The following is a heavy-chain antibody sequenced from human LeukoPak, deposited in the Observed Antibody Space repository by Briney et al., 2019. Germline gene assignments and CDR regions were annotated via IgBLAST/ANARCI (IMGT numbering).Heavy chain of an antibody. CDR2: IRSKAYGGTT. CDR1: GFTFGDYA. V-gene: IGHV3-49*05. D-gene: IGHD6-13*01. J-gene: IGHJ4*02. Sequence: KTGGSLRLSCTASGFTFGDYAMSWFRQAPGKGLEWVGFIRSKAYGGTTEYAASVKGRFTISRDDSKSIAYLQMNSLKTEDTAVYYCTIAAAGIDGGAYFDYWGQGTLVTVSS. CDR3: TIAAAGIDGGAYFDY.